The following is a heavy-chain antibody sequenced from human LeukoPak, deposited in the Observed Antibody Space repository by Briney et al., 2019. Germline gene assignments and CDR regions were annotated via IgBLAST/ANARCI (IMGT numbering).Heavy chain of an antibody. CDR1: GASISSYY. J-gene: IGHJ4*02. CDR3: ARSRLHPIIFDY. V-gene: IGHV4-34*01. CDR2: INHSGST. Sequence: PSETLSLTCTVSGASISSYYWSWIRQPPGKGLEWIREINHSGSTNYNPSLKSRVTISVDTSKTQFSLKLSSVTAADTAVYYCARSRLHPIIFDYWGQGTLVTVSS. D-gene: IGHD5-24*01.